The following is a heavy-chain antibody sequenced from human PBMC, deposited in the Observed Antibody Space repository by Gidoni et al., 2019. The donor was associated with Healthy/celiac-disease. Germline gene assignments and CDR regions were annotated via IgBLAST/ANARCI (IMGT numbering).Heavy chain of an antibody. J-gene: IGHJ6*02. V-gene: IGHV3-48*02. D-gene: IGHD2-15*01. Sequence: EVQLVESGGGLVQPGGSLRLSCAASGFTFSSYSMNWVRQAPGKGLEWVSYISSSSSTIYYADSVKGRFTISRDNAKNSLYLQMNSLRDEDTAVYYCARDQVPYCSGGSCVFLGYYYYGMDVWGQGTTVTVSS. CDR2: ISSSSSTI. CDR3: ARDQVPYCSGGSCVFLGYYYYGMDV. CDR1: GFTFSSYS.